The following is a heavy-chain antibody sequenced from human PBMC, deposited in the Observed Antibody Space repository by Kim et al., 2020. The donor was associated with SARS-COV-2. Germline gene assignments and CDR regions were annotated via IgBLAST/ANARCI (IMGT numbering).Heavy chain of an antibody. D-gene: IGHD3-10*01. Sequence: GESLKISCKGSGYTFTTYWISWVRQMPGKGLEWMGRIDPSDSYTNYSPSFQGHVTLSADKSISTAYLQWSSLKASDTAMYYCARHGITMIRGVIMYYFDFWGQGTLVTGSS. CDR2: IDPSDSYT. V-gene: IGHV5-10-1*01. CDR1: GYTFTTYW. CDR3: ARHGITMIRGVIMYYFDF. J-gene: IGHJ4*02.